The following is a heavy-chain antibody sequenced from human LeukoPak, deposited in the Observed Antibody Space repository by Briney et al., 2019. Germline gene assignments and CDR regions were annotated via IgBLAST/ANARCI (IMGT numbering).Heavy chain of an antibody. CDR3: AELGITMIGGV. CDR2: ISSSGSTI. V-gene: IGHV3-48*03. CDR1: GFTFSSYE. D-gene: IGHD3-10*02. Sequence: PGGSLRLSCAASGFTFSSYEMNWVRQAPGKGLEWVSYISSSGSTIYYADSVKGRFTISRDKAKNSLYLQMNSLRAEDTAVYYCAELGITMIGGVWGKGTTVTISP. J-gene: IGHJ6*04.